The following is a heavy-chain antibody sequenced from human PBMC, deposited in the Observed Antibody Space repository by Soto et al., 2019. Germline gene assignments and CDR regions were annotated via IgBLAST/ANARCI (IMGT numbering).Heavy chain of an antibody. CDR2: ISAYNGNT. CDR1: GHTFTSYG. CDR3: ARDKGSATYYDFWSGYFY. D-gene: IGHD3-3*01. V-gene: IGHV1-18*01. J-gene: IGHJ4*02. Sequence: ASVKVSCKASGHTFTSYGISWVRQAPGQGLEWMGWISAYNGNTNYAQKLQGRVTMTTDTSTSTAYMELRSLRSDDTAVYYCARDKGSATYYDFWSGYFYWGQGTLVTVSS.